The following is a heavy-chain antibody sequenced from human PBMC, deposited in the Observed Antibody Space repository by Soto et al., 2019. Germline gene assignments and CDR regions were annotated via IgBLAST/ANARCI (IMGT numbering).Heavy chain of an antibody. D-gene: IGHD3-10*01. J-gene: IGHJ5*02. CDR1: GGSISSSGYY. V-gene: IGHV4-39*01. Sequence: SETLSLTCTVSGGSISSSGYYWGWIRQPPGKGLEWIGSIYYSGSTYYNPSLKSRVTISVDTSKNQFSLKLSSVTAADTAVYYCAVGMVRGVIMNWFDPWGQGTLVTVSS. CDR3: AVGMVRGVIMNWFDP. CDR2: IYYSGST.